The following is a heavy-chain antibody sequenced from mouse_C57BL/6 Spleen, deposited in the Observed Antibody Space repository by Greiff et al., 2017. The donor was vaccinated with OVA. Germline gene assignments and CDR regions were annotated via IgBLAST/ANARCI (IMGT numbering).Heavy chain of an antibody. CDR3: ARPDYYGSSSFDY. V-gene: IGHV1-69*01. CDR1: GYTFTSYW. D-gene: IGHD1-1*01. J-gene: IGHJ2*01. Sequence: QVQLQQPGAELVMPGASVKLSCKASGYTFTSYWMHWVKQRPGQGLEWIGEIDPSDSYTNYNQKFKGKYTLTVDKSSSTAYMQLSSLTSEDSAVYYCARPDYYGSSSFDYWGQGTTLTVSS. CDR2: IDPSDSYT.